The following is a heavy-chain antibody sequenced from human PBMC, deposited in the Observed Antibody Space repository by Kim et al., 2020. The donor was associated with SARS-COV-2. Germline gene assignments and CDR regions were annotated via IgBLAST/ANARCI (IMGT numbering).Heavy chain of an antibody. V-gene: IGHV3-48*02. J-gene: IGHJ4*02. CDR3: ARVSYDYRSRAFDY. D-gene: IGHD4-4*01. Sequence: YADSVKGRFTISRDNAKNALYLQMHSLRDEDAALYYCARVSYDYRSRAFDYWGQGILVTVSS.